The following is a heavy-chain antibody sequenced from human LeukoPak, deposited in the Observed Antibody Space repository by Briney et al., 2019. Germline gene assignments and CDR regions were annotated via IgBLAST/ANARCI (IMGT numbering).Heavy chain of an antibody. CDR3: AREFGYNYGRFDN. J-gene: IGHJ4*02. D-gene: IGHD5-18*01. Sequence: GGSLRLPCAASGFTFSSYEMNWVRQAPGKGLEWVSYIRSSGDTIYYADSVRGRFTISRDNAKNTLYLQMNSLRAEDTAVYSCAREFGYNYGRFDNWGQGALVTVSS. CDR1: GFTFSSYE. V-gene: IGHV3-48*03. CDR2: IRSSGDTI.